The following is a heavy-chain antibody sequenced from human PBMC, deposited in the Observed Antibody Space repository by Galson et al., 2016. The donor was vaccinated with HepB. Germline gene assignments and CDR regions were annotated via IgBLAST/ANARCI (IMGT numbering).Heavy chain of an antibody. CDR3: TRETRWYFDL. Sequence: SLRLSCAASGFTFSSHGMNWIRQAPGKGLVWVSRINADGTATGYADSVKGRFTISRDDAKNTLYLQMNTLRVEDTAVYYCTRETRWYFDLWGRGTLLTVSS. J-gene: IGHJ2*01. CDR2: INADGTAT. CDR1: GFTFSSHG. V-gene: IGHV3-74*01.